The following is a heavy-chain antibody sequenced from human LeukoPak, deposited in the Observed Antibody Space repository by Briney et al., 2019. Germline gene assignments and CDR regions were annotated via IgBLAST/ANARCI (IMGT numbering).Heavy chain of an antibody. Sequence: VASVKVSCKASGGTFSSYAISWVRQAPGQGLGWMGGIIPIFGTANYAQKFQGRVTITADESTSTAYMELSSLRSEDTAVYYCASHYDSSGYQFDYWGQGTLVTVSS. CDR3: ASHYDSSGYQFDY. CDR2: IIPIFGTA. J-gene: IGHJ4*02. D-gene: IGHD3-22*01. CDR1: GGTFSSYA. V-gene: IGHV1-69*01.